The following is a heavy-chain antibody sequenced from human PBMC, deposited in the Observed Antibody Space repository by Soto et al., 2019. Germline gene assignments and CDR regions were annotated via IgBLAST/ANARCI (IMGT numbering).Heavy chain of an antibody. CDR3: ARDRYYYDSSGYYYHAFDI. CDR2: ISYDGSNK. CDR1: GFTFSSYA. V-gene: IGHV3-30-3*01. D-gene: IGHD3-22*01. J-gene: IGHJ3*02. Sequence: GGSLRLSCAASGFTFSSYAMHWVRQAPGKGLEWVAVISYDGSNKYYADSVKGRFTISRDNSKNTLYLQMNSLRAEDTAVYYCARDRYYYDSSGYYYHAFDIWGRGTMVTVSS.